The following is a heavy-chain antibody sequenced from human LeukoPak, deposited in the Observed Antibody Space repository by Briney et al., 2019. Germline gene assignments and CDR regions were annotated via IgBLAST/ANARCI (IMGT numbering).Heavy chain of an antibody. CDR2: ISAYNGNT. CDR3: ARDYRVTMIVVAYPGY. D-gene: IGHD3-22*01. CDR1: VYTFTSYG. V-gene: IGHV1-18*01. Sequence: ASVKVSCKASVYTFTSYGISWVRQSPGQGLEWMGWISAYNGNTNYAQKLQGRVTMTTDTSTSTAYMELRSLRSDDTAVYYCARDYRVTMIVVAYPGYWGQGTLVTVSS. J-gene: IGHJ4*02.